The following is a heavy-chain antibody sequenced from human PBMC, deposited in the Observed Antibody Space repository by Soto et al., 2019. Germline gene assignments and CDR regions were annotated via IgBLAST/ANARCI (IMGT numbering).Heavy chain of an antibody. J-gene: IGHJ4*02. Sequence: QVQLVESGGGVVQPGRSLRLSCAASGFTFSSYGMHWVRQAPGKGLEWVAVISYDGSNKYYADSVKGRFTISRDNSKNTLYLQMNSLRAEDTAVYYCAKDRVSRSSWVEYFDYWGQGTLVTVSS. CDR2: ISYDGSNK. D-gene: IGHD6-13*01. V-gene: IGHV3-30*18. CDR3: AKDRVSRSSWVEYFDY. CDR1: GFTFSSYG.